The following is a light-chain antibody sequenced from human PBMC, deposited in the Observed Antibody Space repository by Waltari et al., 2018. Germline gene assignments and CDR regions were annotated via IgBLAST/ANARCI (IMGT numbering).Light chain of an antibody. CDR2: DVS. V-gene: IGLV2-14*01. J-gene: IGLJ2*01. Sequence: QSALTQPASVSGSPGQSITISCTGTSSDIGDYNYVSWYQQPPGKAPKLMIYDVSNRPSGVSNRFSGSKSGNTASLTISGLQAEDEADYYCSSYTSSSTVFGGGTKLTVL. CDR3: SSYTSSSTV. CDR1: SSDIGDYNY.